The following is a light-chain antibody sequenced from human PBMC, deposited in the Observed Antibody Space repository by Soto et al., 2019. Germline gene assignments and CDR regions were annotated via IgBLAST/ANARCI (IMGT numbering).Light chain of an antibody. CDR2: AAS. V-gene: IGKV1D-16*01. Sequence: DIQMTQSPSSLSASVGDRVTITCRASQGISSWVAWYQQKPEKAPKSLIYAASNLQSGVPSRFSGSGSGTDVTLTISSLQPEDFATYYCQQYNGYPLTFGGGTKVEIK. J-gene: IGKJ4*01. CDR3: QQYNGYPLT. CDR1: QGISSW.